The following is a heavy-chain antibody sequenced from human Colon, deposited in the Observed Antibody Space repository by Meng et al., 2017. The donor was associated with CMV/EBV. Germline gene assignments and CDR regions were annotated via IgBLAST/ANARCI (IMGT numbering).Heavy chain of an antibody. D-gene: IGHD4-11*01. CDR3: ARDPVTTSGGIDY. CDR2: IKQDGSEK. J-gene: IGHJ4*02. V-gene: IGHV3-7*01. CDR1: GVTFSSYW. Sequence: ASGVTFSSYWMSWVRQAPGKGLEWVANIKQDGSEKYYVDSVKGRFTISRDNAKNSLYLQMNSLRAEDAAVYFCARDPVTTSGGIDYWGQGTLVTVSS.